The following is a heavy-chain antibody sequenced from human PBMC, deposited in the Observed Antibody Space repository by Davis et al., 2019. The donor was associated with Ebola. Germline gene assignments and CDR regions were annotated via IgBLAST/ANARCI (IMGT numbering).Heavy chain of an antibody. CDR3: AKVRGVATIRTYYYYYYGMDV. CDR1: GFTFSDYY. D-gene: IGHD5-12*01. CDR2: ISSSSSYT. V-gene: IGHV3-11*05. J-gene: IGHJ6*02. Sequence: GESLKISCAASGFTFSDYYMSWIRQAPGKGLEWVSYISSSSSYTNYADSVKGRFTISRDNAKNSLYLQMNSLRAEDTAVYYCAKVRGVATIRTYYYYYYGMDVWGQGTTVTVSS.